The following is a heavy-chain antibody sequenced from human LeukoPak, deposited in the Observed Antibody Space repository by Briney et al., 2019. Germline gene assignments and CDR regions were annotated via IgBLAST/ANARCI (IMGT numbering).Heavy chain of an antibody. V-gene: IGHV4-59*01. Sequence: SETLSLTCTVSGGTISSYYWSWIRQPPGKGLKWIVYIYSSGSTSYSPSLRSRVTISVDTSKNQFSLKLSSVAAADTAVYYCARETSQKGAHYMDVWGKGTTVTISS. J-gene: IGHJ6*03. CDR2: IYSSGST. CDR1: GGTISSYY. CDR3: ARETSQKGAHYMDV. D-gene: IGHD3-16*01.